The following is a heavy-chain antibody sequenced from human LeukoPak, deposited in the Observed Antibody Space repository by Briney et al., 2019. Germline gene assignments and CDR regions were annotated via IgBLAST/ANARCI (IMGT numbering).Heavy chain of an antibody. CDR2: IYNSGST. CDR3: VRDRELTF. Sequence: PSETLSLTCTVSGGSISIYYWSWVRQPPGKGLEWIGYIYNSGSTIYNPSLKSRVSISVDTSKNQFSLKLNSVTAADTAVYFCVRDRELTFWSQGTLVTVSS. D-gene: IGHD1-26*01. CDR1: GGSISIYY. J-gene: IGHJ4*02. V-gene: IGHV4-59*01.